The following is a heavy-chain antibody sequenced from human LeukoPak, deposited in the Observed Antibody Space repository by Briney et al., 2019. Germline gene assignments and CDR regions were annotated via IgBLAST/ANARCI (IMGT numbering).Heavy chain of an antibody. V-gene: IGHV1-18*01. J-gene: IGHJ4*02. CDR3: ARSIRRREFDY. CDR2: ISAQHGQT. CDR1: GYSENFYG. D-gene: IGHD3-16*01. Sequence: ASVKVSCKTSGYSENFYGITWVRQVAGQGLEWMGWISAQHGQTEYAPNSQDRVTMTTDTYTNTAYMELRSLRSDDTAVYYCARSIRRREFDYWGQGTLVTVSS.